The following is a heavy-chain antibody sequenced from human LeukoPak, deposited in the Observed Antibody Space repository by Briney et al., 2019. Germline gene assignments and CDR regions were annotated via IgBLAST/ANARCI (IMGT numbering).Heavy chain of an antibody. CDR1: GYIFTSYY. D-gene: IGHD4-17*01. J-gene: IGHJ5*02. Sequence: ASVKVSCKASGYIFTSYYVHWVRQAPGQGLEWMGMINPRGGSTTYAQKFQGRVTMTSDTSTSAVYMELTSLRSEDTAVYHCARDRSGDYDWLDPWGQGTLVTVSS. V-gene: IGHV1-46*01. CDR3: ARDRSGDYDWLDP. CDR2: INPRGGST.